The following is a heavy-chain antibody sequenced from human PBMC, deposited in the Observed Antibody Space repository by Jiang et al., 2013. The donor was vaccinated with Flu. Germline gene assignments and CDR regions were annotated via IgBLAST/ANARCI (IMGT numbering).Heavy chain of an antibody. V-gene: IGHV6-1*01. CDR1: SVSSNSAA. CDR2: TYYRSKWYN. D-gene: IGHD2-2*01. J-gene: IGHJ6*02. Sequence: SVSSNSAAWNWIRQSPSRGLEWLGRTYYRSKWYNDYAVSVKSRITINPDTSKNQFSLQLNSVTPEDTAVYYCARSPPDPSSLSYYYYYGMDVWGQGTTVTVSS. CDR3: ARSPPDPSSLSYYYYYGMDV.